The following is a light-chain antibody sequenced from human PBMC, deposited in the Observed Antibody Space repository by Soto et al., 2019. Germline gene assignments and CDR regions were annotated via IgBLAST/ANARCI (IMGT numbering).Light chain of an antibody. J-gene: IGLJ2*01. Sequence: QSAMTQPPSASGSPGKSVTISCTGTSSDIGGSIYVSWDQQHPGKAPKLLIYEVSKRPSGVPDRFSGSTSCNTAALTVSGLQAEDEADYYCSSYAGSNDSKVFGGGTKLNVL. CDR3: SSYAGSNDSKV. V-gene: IGLV2-8*01. CDR1: SSDIGGSIY. CDR2: EVS.